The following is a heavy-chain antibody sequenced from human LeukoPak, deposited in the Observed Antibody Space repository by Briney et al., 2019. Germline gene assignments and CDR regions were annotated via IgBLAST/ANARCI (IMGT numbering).Heavy chain of an antibody. CDR2: ISSSSSYM. CDR1: GFTFSSYS. J-gene: IGHJ4*02. V-gene: IGHV3-21*04. Sequence: GGSLRLSCAASGFTFSSYSMNWVRQAPGKGLEWVSSISSSSSYMYYADSVKGRFTISRDNAKNSLYLQMNSLRAEDTAIYYCVRDRGTYRPIDYWGQGTLVTVSS. CDR3: VRDRGTYRPIDY. D-gene: IGHD1-26*01.